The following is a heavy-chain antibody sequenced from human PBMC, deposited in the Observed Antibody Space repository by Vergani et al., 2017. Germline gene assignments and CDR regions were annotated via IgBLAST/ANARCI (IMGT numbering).Heavy chain of an antibody. J-gene: IGHJ6*02. V-gene: IGHV3-21*01. Sequence: EVQLVESGGGLVKPGGSLRLSCAAPGFTFSSYSMNWVRQAPGKGLEWVSSISSSSSYIYYADSVKGRFTISRDNAKNSLYLQMNSLRAEDTAVYYCARGSYYDILTGNYYYGMDVWGQGTTVTVSS. CDR1: GFTFSSYS. D-gene: IGHD3-9*01. CDR2: ISSSSSYI. CDR3: ARGSYYDILTGNYYYGMDV.